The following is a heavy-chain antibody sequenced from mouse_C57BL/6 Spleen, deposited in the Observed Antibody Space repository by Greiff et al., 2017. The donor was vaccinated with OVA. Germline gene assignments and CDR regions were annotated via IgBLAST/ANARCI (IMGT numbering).Heavy chain of an antibody. CDR1: GFTFSSYA. Sequence: EVKLVESGGGLVKPGGSLKLSCAASGFTFSSYAMSWVRQTPEKRLEWVATISDGGSYTYYPDNVKGRFTISRDNAKNNLYLQMSHLKSEDTAMYYCARASHYYGSRYYFGYWGQGTTLTVSS. CDR2: ISDGGSYT. J-gene: IGHJ2*01. V-gene: IGHV5-4*03. CDR3: ARASHYYGSRYYFGY. D-gene: IGHD1-1*01.